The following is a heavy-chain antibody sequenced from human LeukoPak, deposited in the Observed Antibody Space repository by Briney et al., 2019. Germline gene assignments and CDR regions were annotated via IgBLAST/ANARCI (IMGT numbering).Heavy chain of an antibody. Sequence: PGGSLRLSCAASGVTFSTYNMNWVRQAPGKGLEWLAYITSNINTIYYADSVKGRFTISRDNAKNSLYLQMNSLRAEDTAVYYCVLGGYDSPYLGFDYWGQGTLVTVSS. D-gene: IGHD3-22*01. J-gene: IGHJ4*02. CDR3: VLGGYDSPYLGFDY. CDR1: GVTFSTYN. V-gene: IGHV3-48*04. CDR2: ITSNINTI.